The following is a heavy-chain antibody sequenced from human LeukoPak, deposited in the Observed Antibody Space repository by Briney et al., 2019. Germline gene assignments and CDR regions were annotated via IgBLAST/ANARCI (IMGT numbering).Heavy chain of an antibody. V-gene: IGHV1-69*04. CDR2: IIPILGIA. D-gene: IGHD6-19*01. J-gene: IGHJ5*02. CDR3: ARDGAVADTRGWFDP. Sequence: ASVKVSCKASGGTFSSYTISWVRQAPGQGLEWMGRIIPILGIANYAQKFQGRVTITADKSTSTAYMELSSLRSEDTAVYYCARDGAVADTRGWFDPWGQGTLVTVSS. CDR1: GGTFSSYT.